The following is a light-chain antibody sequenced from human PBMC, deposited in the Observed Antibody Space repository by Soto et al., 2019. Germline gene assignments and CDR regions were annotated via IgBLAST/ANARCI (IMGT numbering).Light chain of an antibody. V-gene: IGKV3-20*01. CDR1: QSISSSY. CDR2: GVS. Sequence: EIVLTQSPGTLSLSPGERATLSCRASQSISSSYFAWYQQEPGQAPRLLVYGVSSRATDVPDRFSGSGSGTDFTLTISRLEPEDFAVYYCQQYTDSRTFGQGTKVDIK. CDR3: QQYTDSRT. J-gene: IGKJ1*01.